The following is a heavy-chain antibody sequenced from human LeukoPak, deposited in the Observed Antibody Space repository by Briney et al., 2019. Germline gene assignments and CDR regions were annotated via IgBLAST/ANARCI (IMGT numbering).Heavy chain of an antibody. J-gene: IGHJ4*02. CDR3: ARVGTAEGTLEDY. CDR2: IIPIFGTA. D-gene: IGHD6-13*01. V-gene: IGHV1-69*05. Sequence: GASVKVSCKASGGTFSSYAISWVRQAPGQGLEWMGRIIPIFGTANYAQKFQGRVTITTDESTSTAYMELSSLRSEDTAVYYCARVGTAEGTLEDYWGQGTLVTVSS. CDR1: GGTFSSYA.